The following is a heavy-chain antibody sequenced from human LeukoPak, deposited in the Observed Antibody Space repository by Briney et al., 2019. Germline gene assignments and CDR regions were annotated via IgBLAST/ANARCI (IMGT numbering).Heavy chain of an antibody. CDR2: INPNSGGT. CDR1: GGTFSTFA. CDR3: ARDTRSGSYYIPLDY. J-gene: IGHJ4*02. D-gene: IGHD1-26*01. V-gene: IGHV1-2*03. Sequence: LGASVKVSCKTSGGTFSTFAISWVRQAPGQGLEWMGWINPNSGGTNYAQKFQGRVTMTRDTSISTAYMELSRLRSDDTAVYYCARDTRSGSYYIPLDYWGQGTLVTVSS.